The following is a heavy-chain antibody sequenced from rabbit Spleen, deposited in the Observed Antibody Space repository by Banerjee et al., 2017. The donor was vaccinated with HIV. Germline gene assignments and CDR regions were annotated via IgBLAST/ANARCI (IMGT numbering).Heavy chain of an antibody. J-gene: IGHJ6*01. CDR2: IYAGSRNIT. D-gene: IGHD2-1*01. Sequence: QSLEESGGGLVKPGASLTLTCTASGSDIMDYAITWVRQAPGKGLEWIASIYAGSRNITYYASWAKGRLTISKGSSTTVTLQMTSLTVADTATYFCARGGYGDHLYSMGLWGQGTLVTVS. CDR3: ARGGYGDHLYSMGL. CDR1: GSDIMDYA. V-gene: IGHV1S40*01.